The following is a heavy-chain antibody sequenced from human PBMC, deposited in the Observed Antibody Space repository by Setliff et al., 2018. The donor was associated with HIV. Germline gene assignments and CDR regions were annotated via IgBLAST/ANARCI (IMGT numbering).Heavy chain of an antibody. J-gene: IGHJ5*02. Sequence: ASVKVSCKASGGTFSSCTINWVRQAPGQGLEWMGGILPMLNIANFTQKFQGRVTITRDTAASTVYMELSSLKSEDTAVYYCAREGQWLAWGQGTLVTVSS. CDR2: ILPMLNIA. CDR1: GGTFSSCT. CDR3: AREGQWLA. D-gene: IGHD6-19*01. V-gene: IGHV1-69*10.